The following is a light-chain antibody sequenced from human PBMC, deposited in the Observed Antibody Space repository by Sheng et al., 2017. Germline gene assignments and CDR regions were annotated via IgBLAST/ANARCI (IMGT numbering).Light chain of an antibody. Sequence: SYELTQPPSVSVSPGQTASITCSGDKLGDKYACWYQQKPGQSPVLVLYQDTKRPSGIPERFSGSNSGNTATLTISGTQAMDEADYYCQVWDSSSDHVVFGGGTKLTVL. J-gene: IGLJ2*01. V-gene: IGLV3-1*01. CDR2: QDT. CDR1: KLGDKY. CDR3: QVWDSSSDHVV.